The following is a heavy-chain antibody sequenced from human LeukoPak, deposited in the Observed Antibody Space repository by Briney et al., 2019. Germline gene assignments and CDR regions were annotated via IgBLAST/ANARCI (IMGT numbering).Heavy chain of an antibody. CDR2: IIPIFGTA. Sequence: ASVKVSCKASGGTFSSYAISWVRQAPGQGLEWMGGIIPIFGTANYAQKFQGRVTITADESTSTAYMELSSLRSEDTAVYYCASDRKLQDYYDSSCYEEGYYYGMDVWGQGTTVTVSS. CDR1: GGTFSSYA. J-gene: IGHJ6*02. V-gene: IGHV1-69*13. CDR3: ASDRKLQDYYDSSCYEEGYYYGMDV. D-gene: IGHD3-22*01.